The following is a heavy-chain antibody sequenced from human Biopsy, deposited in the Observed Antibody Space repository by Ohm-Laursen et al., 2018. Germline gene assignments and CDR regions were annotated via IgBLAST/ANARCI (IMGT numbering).Heavy chain of an antibody. D-gene: IGHD2/OR15-2a*01. CDR1: GFTFSNSG. Sequence: SLRLSCAAFGFTFSNSGMHWVRQAPGKGLEWVAAISYDGSKTDYGDSVKGRLNISRDNSKNTLDLQMSSLRVEDTAVYFCAKDKGTFNFYYYGMDVWGQGTTVTVSS. V-gene: IGHV3-30*18. J-gene: IGHJ6*02. CDR3: AKDKGTFNFYYYGMDV. CDR2: ISYDGSKT.